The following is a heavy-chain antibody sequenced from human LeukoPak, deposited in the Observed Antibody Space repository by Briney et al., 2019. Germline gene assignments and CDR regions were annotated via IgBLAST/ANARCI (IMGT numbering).Heavy chain of an antibody. CDR3: ARVYCSGGSCLSDY. D-gene: IGHD2-15*01. Sequence: SETLSLTCTVSGGSISSYYWSWIRQPPGKGLEWIGYIYYSGSTNYNPSLKSRVTISVDTSKNQFSLKLSSVTAADTAVYYCARVYCSGGSCLSDYWGQGTLVTVSS. CDR1: GGSISSYY. CDR2: IYYSGST. V-gene: IGHV4-59*01. J-gene: IGHJ4*02.